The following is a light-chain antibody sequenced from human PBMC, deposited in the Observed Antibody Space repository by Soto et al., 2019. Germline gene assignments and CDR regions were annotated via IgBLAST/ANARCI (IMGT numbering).Light chain of an antibody. CDR3: QQYGSSLYT. CDR2: GTS. V-gene: IGKV3-20*01. Sequence: ENVLTQSPGTLSLSPGDRATLSCRASQSVDSNYLAWYQKKPGQAPRLLIYGTSSRASGIPDRFSGSGSGTDFTLTIDRLEPEDFAVYYCQQYGSSLYTFGQGTKLEIK. J-gene: IGKJ2*01. CDR1: QSVDSNY.